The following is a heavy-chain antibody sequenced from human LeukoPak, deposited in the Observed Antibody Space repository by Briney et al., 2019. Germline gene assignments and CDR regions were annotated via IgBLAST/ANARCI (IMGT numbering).Heavy chain of an antibody. CDR1: GLTFSSNY. CDR2: IKEDGSEK. CDR3: ARIGLWSYGRLYFDF. D-gene: IGHD4/OR15-4a*01. J-gene: IGHJ4*02. V-gene: IGHV3-7*01. Sequence: GGSLRLSCAASGLTFSSNYMSWVRQAPGKGLEWVANIKEDGSEKYYVDSLKGRFTISRDNGKNSLYLQMSSLRAEDTAVYYCARIGLWSYGRLYFDFFGQGTLVTVSS.